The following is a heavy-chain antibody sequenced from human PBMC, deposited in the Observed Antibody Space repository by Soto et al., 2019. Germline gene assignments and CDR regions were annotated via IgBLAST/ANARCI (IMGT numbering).Heavy chain of an antibody. V-gene: IGHV4-59*01. Sequence: SETLSLTCTGSGGSISSYYWIWIRQPPGKGLEWIGYIYYSGSTNYNPSLKSRVTISVDTSKNQFSLKLSSVTAADTAVYYCAREGPFTSYYYYYYMEVWGKGTTVTLSS. CDR1: GGSISSYY. CDR3: AREGPFTSYYYYYYMEV. J-gene: IGHJ6*03. CDR2: IYYSGST.